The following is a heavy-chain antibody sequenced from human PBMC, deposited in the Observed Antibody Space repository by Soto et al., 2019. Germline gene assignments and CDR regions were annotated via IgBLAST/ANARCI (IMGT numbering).Heavy chain of an antibody. V-gene: IGHV3-30*18. D-gene: IGHD3-3*01. CDR2: ISYDGSNK. CDR3: AKGPYDFWSGSYDY. J-gene: IGHJ4*02. Sequence: GKGLEWVAVISYDGSNKYYADSVKGRFTISRDNSKNTLYLQMNSLRAEDTAVYYCAKGPYDFWSGSYDYWGQGTLVTVSS.